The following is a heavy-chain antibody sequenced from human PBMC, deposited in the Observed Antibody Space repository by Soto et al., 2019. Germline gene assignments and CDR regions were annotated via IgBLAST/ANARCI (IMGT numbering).Heavy chain of an antibody. D-gene: IGHD3-22*01. CDR2: INHSGST. V-gene: IGHV4-34*01. CDR3: ARPNYYDSSGYYYGPKVTRPRYFDY. Sequence: SETLSLTCAVYGGSFSGYYWSWIRQPPGKGLEWIGEINHSGSTNYNPSLKSRVTISVDTSKNQFSLKLSSVTAADTAVYYCARPNYYDSSGYYYGPKVTRPRYFDYWGQGTLVTVSS. J-gene: IGHJ4*02. CDR1: GGSFSGYY.